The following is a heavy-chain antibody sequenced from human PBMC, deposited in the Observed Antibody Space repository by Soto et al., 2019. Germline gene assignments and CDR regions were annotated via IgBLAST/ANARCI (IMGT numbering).Heavy chain of an antibody. D-gene: IGHD1-26*01. V-gene: IGHV3-23*01. J-gene: IGHJ4*02. CDR2: ISGSGGST. Sequence: PGGSLRLSCAASGFTFSRYGMSWVRQAPGKGLEWVSGISGSGGSTYYGDTVRGRFTISRDNSKSTLYLEMNSLRAEDTAIYYCAKEGELAYFDYWGQGALVTVSS. CDR1: GFTFSRYG. CDR3: AKEGELAYFDY.